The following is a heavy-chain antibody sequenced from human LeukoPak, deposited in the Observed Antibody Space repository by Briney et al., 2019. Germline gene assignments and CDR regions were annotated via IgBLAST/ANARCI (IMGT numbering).Heavy chain of an antibody. D-gene: IGHD2-2*01. CDR3: AKDRYCSSTSCYPGRVVTAICDY. J-gene: IGHJ4*02. CDR1: GFTFSSYG. Sequence: GGSLRLSCAASGFTFSSYGMHWVRQAPGKGLEWVAVISYDGSNKYYADSVKGRFTISRDNSKNTLYPQMNSLRAEDTAVYYCAKDRYCSSTSCYPGRVVTAICDYWGQGTLVTVSS. CDR2: ISYDGSNK. V-gene: IGHV3-30*18.